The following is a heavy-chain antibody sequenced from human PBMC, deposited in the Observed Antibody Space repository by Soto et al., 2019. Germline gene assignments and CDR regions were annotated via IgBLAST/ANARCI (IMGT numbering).Heavy chain of an antibody. CDR3: ARVPRYCSGGSCYIFDY. CDR2: INHSGST. V-gene: IGHV4-34*01. CDR1: GGSFSGYY. J-gene: IGHJ4*02. Sequence: QVQLQQWGAGLLKPSETLSLTCAVYGGSFSGYYWSWIRQPPGKGLEWIGEINHSGSTNYNPSLKSRVTISVDTSKNQFSLKLSSVTAADTAVYYCARVPRYCSGGSCYIFDYWGQGTLVTVSS. D-gene: IGHD2-15*01.